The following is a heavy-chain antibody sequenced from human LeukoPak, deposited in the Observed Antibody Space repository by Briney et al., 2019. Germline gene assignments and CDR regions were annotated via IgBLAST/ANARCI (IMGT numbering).Heavy chain of an antibody. CDR3: ASEDY. CDR1: GLTFSSYW. Sequence: GGSLRLSCAASGLTFSSYWMNWVRQPPGKGLEWVALINEDESQKYYVDSVKGRFTISRDNSKNTLYLQMNSLRAEDTAVYYCASEDYWGQGTLVTVSS. CDR2: INEDESQK. V-gene: IGHV3-7*01. J-gene: IGHJ4*02.